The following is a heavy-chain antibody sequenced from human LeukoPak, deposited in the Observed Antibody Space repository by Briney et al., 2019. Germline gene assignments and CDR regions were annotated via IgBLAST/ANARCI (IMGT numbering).Heavy chain of an antibody. D-gene: IGHD3-16*01. CDR3: PREDLGAAYFDF. Sequence: SQTLSLTCAMSADSVSTNNVACDWIMESPSRGLEWLGRTYYRSKWYNDYAVSVKSRITMKPDTSKNQFSLQLNVLTTQPTVMYHCPREDLGAAYFDFSGQGTLVTVSS. V-gene: IGHV6-1*01. CDR1: ADSVSTNNVA. J-gene: IGHJ4*02. CDR2: TYYRSKWYN.